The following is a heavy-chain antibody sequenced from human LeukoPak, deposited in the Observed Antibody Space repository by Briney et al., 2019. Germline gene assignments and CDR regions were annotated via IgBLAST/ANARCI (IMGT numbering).Heavy chain of an antibody. D-gene: IGHD2-21*01. J-gene: IGHJ4*02. CDR1: GFTFRSYW. V-gene: IGHV3-74*01. CDR3: VRDVWGDRDGFFEY. CDR2: INSDGRST. Sequence: PGGSLRLSCAASGFTFRSYWMHWVRQAPGKGLVWVSHINSDGRSTSYADSVTGRFTMSRDNAKNTLYLQMNSLRAEDTAVYYCVRDVWGDRDGFFEYWGQGTLVTASS.